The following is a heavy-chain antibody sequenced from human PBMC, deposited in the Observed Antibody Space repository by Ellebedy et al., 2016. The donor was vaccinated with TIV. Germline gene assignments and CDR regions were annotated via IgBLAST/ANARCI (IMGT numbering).Heavy chain of an antibody. CDR3: AGRHFDL. V-gene: IGHV3-7*01. CDR2: INEDGGKK. J-gene: IGHJ2*01. Sequence: GGSLRLSXAVSGFIFSVYWMHWVRQAPGKGLEWVANINEDGGKKYYVDSVKGRFTISRDNTKNSLYLQMNSLRVEDTAVYFCAGRHFDLWGSGTLVTVSS. CDR1: GFIFSVYW.